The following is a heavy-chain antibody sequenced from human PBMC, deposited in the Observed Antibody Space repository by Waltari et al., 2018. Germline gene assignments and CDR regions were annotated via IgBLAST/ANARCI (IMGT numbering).Heavy chain of an antibody. D-gene: IGHD3-10*02. CDR3: ARPTFCSATTCSGPMDV. J-gene: IGHJ6*02. Sequence: QVHLQQWGAGLLKPSETLSLTCPFYGDSLSHYYWNWTRQPPGRGLEWIGEIIYRGDTNSNPSLKSRVTISLESTKNKFARRLTSVSAADTAVYYCARPTFCSATTCSGPMDVWGQGTTVTVAS. CDR2: IIYRGDT. CDR1: GDSLSHYY. V-gene: IGHV4-34*02.